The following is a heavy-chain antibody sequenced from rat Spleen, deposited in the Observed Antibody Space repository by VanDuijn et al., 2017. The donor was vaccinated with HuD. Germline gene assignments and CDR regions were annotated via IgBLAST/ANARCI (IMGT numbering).Heavy chain of an antibody. CDR3: TRHGGLRNWFAF. CDR1: KFTFSDYN. Sequence: EVQLVESGGGLVQPGRSLKLSCVVSKFTFSDYNMAWVRQAPKKGLEWVATIIYDGSRSFYRDSVKGRFTISRDNAKSTLYLQMDSLRSEDTATYYCTRHGGLRNWFAFWGQGTLVTVSS. V-gene: IGHV5S10*01. J-gene: IGHJ3*01. D-gene: IGHD4-1*01. CDR2: IIYDGSRS.